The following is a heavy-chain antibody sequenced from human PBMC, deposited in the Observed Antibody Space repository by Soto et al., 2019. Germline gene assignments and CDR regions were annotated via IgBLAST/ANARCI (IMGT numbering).Heavy chain of an antibody. V-gene: IGHV1-46*01. J-gene: IGHJ1*01. CDR3: AREENCSDGICYSEYFQR. CDR1: GYIFTAHS. Sequence: ASVKVSCNASGYIFTAHSMHWVRQAPGQGLEWMGVVNPSGGSTNYAQKFQGRITMTRDTSTSTVYMDLSSLTSEDTAVYYCAREENCSDGICYSEYFQRWGQGTLVTVSS. CDR2: VNPSGGST. D-gene: IGHD2-15*01.